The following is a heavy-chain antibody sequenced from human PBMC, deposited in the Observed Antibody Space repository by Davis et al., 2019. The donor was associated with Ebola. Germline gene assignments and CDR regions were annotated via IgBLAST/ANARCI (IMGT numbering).Heavy chain of an antibody. J-gene: IGHJ3*01. CDR3: ARDRSWNDAFDL. Sequence: GESLNISCAASGFTFSSYGMHWVRQAPGKGLEWVAFIRYDGSNKYYADSVKGRLTISRDNSKNTLYLQMNSLRPEDTAVYYCARDRSWNDAFDLWGQGTMVTVSS. D-gene: IGHD1-1*01. CDR2: IRYDGSNK. CDR1: GFTFSSYG. V-gene: IGHV3-30*02.